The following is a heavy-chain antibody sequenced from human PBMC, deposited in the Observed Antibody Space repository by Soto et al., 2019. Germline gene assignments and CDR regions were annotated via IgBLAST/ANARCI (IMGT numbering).Heavy chain of an antibody. J-gene: IGHJ6*02. CDR2: INHSEST. CDR1: GGSFSGYY. D-gene: IGHD3-10*01. CDR3: ARTGPAGSYGSGSYYASNNYYYYGMDV. Sequence: TLSLTCAVYGGSFSGYYWSWIRQPPGKGLEWIGEINHSESTNYNPSLKSRVTISVDTSKNQFSLKLSSVTAADTAVYYCARTGPAGSYGSGSYYASNNYYYYGMDVWGQGTTVTVS. V-gene: IGHV4-34*01.